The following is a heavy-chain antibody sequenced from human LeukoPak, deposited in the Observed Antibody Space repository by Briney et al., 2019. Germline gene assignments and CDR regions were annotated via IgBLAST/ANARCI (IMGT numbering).Heavy chain of an antibody. V-gene: IGHV3-23*01. CDR3: ATTKQARRYFDY. CDR1: GFTFSSNA. J-gene: IGHJ4*02. D-gene: IGHD1-1*01. Sequence: GGSLRLSCAGSGFTFSSNALSWVRQAPGKGLEWVSAISTSGGNTYYAGSVRGRFTISRDNSKNTLYLQMNTLRAEDTAVYYCATTKQARRYFDYWGQGTLVTVSS. CDR2: ISTSGGNT.